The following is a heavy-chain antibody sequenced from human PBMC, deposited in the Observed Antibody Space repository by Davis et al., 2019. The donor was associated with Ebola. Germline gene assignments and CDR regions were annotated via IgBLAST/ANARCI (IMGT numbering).Heavy chain of an antibody. CDR3: ATGGVRFLEWLSRFDP. V-gene: IGHV1-8*01. Sequence: ASVKVSCKASGYTFTSYDINWVRQATGQGLEWMGWMNPNSGNTGYAQKFQGRVTMTRDTSTSTVYMELSSLRSEDTAVYYCATGGVRFLEWLSRFDPWGQGTLVTVSS. D-gene: IGHD3-3*01. CDR1: GYTFTSYD. J-gene: IGHJ5*02. CDR2: MNPNSGNT.